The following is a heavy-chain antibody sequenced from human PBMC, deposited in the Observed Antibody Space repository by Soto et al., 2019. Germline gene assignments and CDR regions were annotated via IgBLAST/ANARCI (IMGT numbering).Heavy chain of an antibody. CDR1: GFTFSNAW. J-gene: IGHJ4*02. V-gene: IGHV3-15*01. Sequence: GGSLRLSCAASGFTFSNAWMSWVRQAPGKGLEWVGRIKSKTDGGTTDYAAPVKGRFTISRDDSKNTLYLQMNSLKTEDTAVYYCTTDIGLLWFGELFLDYWGQGTLVTVSS. D-gene: IGHD3-10*01. CDR3: TTDIGLLWFGELFLDY. CDR2: IKSKTDGGTT.